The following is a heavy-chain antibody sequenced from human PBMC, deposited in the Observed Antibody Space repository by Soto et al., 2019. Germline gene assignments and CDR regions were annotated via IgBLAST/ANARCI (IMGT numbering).Heavy chain of an antibody. CDR2: ISSSGSTI. V-gene: IGHV3-48*03. D-gene: IGHD1-7*01. CDR1: GFTFSGYE. Sequence: GGSLRLSCAASGFTFSGYEMNWVRQAPGKGLEWVSYISSSGSTIYYADSVEGRFTISRENAKNSLYLQMNSLRAEDTAVYYCSRDGITGTTVAYYGMGVWGQGTTVTVSS. J-gene: IGHJ6*02. CDR3: SRDGITGTTVAYYGMGV.